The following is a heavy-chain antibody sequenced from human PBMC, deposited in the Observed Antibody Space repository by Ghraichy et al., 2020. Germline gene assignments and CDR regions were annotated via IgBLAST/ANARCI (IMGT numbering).Heavy chain of an antibody. Sequence: GGSLRLSCAASGFTFSSYSMNWVRQAPGKGLEWVSYISSSSSTIYYADSVKGRFTISRDNAKNSLYLQMNSLRAEDTAVYYCARDSVVVAATVVYYGMDVWGQGTTVTVSS. CDR2: ISSSSSTI. CDR3: ARDSVVVAATVVYYGMDV. CDR1: GFTFSSYS. V-gene: IGHV3-48*01. D-gene: IGHD2-15*01. J-gene: IGHJ6*02.